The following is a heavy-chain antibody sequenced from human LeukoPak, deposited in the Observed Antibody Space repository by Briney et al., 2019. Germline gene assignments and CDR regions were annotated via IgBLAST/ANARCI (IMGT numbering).Heavy chain of an antibody. V-gene: IGHV4-34*01. CDR1: GGSCSGYY. Sequence: KTSETLSLTCAVYGGSCSGYYWSWIRQPPGKGLEWIGEINHSGSTNYNPSLKSRVTISVDTSKNQFSLKLSSVTAADTAVYYCARLRAGRGRYYYGSGSYYNHNWFDPWGQGTLVTVSS. D-gene: IGHD3-10*01. CDR2: INHSGST. CDR3: ARLRAGRGRYYYGSGSYYNHNWFDP. J-gene: IGHJ5*02.